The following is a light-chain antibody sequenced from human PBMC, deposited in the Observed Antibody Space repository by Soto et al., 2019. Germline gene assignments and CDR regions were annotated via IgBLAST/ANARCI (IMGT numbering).Light chain of an antibody. J-gene: IGKJ5*01. V-gene: IGKV3-20*01. Sequence: EIVLTQSPGTLSLSPGERATLSCRARQSVRSNYLAWYQQKPGQAPRLLIYGASSRATGIPDRFSGSGSGTDFTLTISRLEPEHFAVYYCQHYGSSLSITFGQGTRLEIK. CDR3: QHYGSSLSIT. CDR1: QSVRSNY. CDR2: GAS.